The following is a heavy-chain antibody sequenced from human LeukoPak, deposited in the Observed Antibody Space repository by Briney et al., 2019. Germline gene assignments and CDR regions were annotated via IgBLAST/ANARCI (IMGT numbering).Heavy chain of an antibody. CDR2: ISGSGGST. CDR1: GFTFSSYA. V-gene: IGHV3-23*01. Sequence: GGSLRLSCAASGFTFSSYAMSWVRQAPGRGLEWVSAISGSGGSTYYADSVKGRFTISRDNSKNTLYLQMNSLRAEDTAVYYCAKSDSSGYYLRRFDYWGQGTLVTVSS. J-gene: IGHJ4*02. D-gene: IGHD3-22*01. CDR3: AKSDSSGYYLRRFDY.